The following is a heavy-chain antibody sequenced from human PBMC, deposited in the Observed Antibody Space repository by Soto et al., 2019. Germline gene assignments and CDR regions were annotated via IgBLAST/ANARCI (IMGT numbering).Heavy chain of an antibody. Sequence: QVRLVQSGAEVKKPGDSVKLSCKASGYTFTSYVIHWVRQAPGQSPEWMGWINDDNGKTKCLQKFQGRVTITRDTSASTAYMELRGLRSEDTAVYYCAREFQSLSSTWREYFRHWGQGTLLTVSS. D-gene: IGHD2-2*01. J-gene: IGHJ1*01. CDR3: AREFQSLSSTWREYFRH. V-gene: IGHV1-3*01. CDR1: GYTFTSYV. CDR2: INDDNGKT.